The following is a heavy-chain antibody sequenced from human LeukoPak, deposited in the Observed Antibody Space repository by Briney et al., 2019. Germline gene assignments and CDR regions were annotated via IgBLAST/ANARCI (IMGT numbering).Heavy chain of an antibody. V-gene: IGHV1-2*02. CDR3: ARDSRVDTAMVLYY. CDR2: INPNSGGT. CDR1: GYTFTSYD. J-gene: IGHJ4*02. Sequence: ASVKVSCKASGYTFTSYDINWVRQASGQGLEWMGWINPNSGGTNYAQKFQGRVTMTRDTSISTAYMELSRLRSDDTAVYYCARDSRVDTAMVLYYWGQGTLVTVSS. D-gene: IGHD5-18*01.